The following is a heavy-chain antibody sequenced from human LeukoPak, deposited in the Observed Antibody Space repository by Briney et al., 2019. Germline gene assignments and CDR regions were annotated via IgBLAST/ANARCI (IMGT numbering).Heavy chain of an antibody. CDR2: INPNSGGT. J-gene: IGHJ4*02. V-gene: IGHV1-2*02. Sequence: ASVKVSCKASGYTFTGYYMHWVRQTPRQGLEWMGWINPNSGGTNYAQKFQGRVTMTRDTSISTAYMELSRLRSDDTAVYYCARGRGYSYGYGSSGYPGDYWGQGTLVTVSS. D-gene: IGHD5-18*01. CDR1: GYTFTGYY. CDR3: ARGRGYSYGYGSSGYPGDY.